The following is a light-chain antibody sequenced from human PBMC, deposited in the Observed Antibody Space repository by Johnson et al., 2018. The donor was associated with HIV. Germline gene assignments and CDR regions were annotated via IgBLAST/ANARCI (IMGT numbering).Light chain of an antibody. Sequence: QSVLTQSPSASGTPGQRVTISCSGSTSNIGNNYVSWYQHLPRTAPKLLIYENNKRPSGIPDRFPGSKSGTSATLGITALQTGDEADYYCGTWDSSLSAYVFGTGTKVTVL. J-gene: IGLJ1*01. V-gene: IGLV1-51*02. CDR1: TSNIGNNY. CDR2: ENN. CDR3: GTWDSSLSAYV.